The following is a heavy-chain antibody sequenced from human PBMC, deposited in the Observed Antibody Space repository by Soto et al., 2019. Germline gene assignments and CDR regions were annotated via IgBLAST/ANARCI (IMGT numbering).Heavy chain of an antibody. V-gene: IGHV4-4*02. CDR1: GGSISSSNW. CDR3: ARDDTLGLGYGMDV. Sequence: RSLTCAVSGGSISSSNWWSWVRQPPGKGLEWIGEIYHSGSTNYNPSLKSRVTISVDKSKNQFSLKLSSVTAADTAVYYCARDDTLGLGYGMDVWGQGTTVTVSS. J-gene: IGHJ6*02. CDR2: IYHSGST. D-gene: IGHD3-16*01.